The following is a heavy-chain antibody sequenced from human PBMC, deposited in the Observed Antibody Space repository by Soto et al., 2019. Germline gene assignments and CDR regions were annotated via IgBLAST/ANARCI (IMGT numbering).Heavy chain of an antibody. Sequence: PSETLSLTCAVYGGSFSGYYWNWIRQPPGKGLEWIGEINHSGSTNYNPSLKSRVTISVDTSKNQFSLKLSSVTAADTAVYYCARAPGGYCSGGSCYSYYYYGMDVWGQGTTVTVSS. D-gene: IGHD2-15*01. J-gene: IGHJ6*02. V-gene: IGHV4-34*01. CDR3: ARAPGGYCSGGSCYSYYYYGMDV. CDR1: GGSFSGYY. CDR2: INHSGST.